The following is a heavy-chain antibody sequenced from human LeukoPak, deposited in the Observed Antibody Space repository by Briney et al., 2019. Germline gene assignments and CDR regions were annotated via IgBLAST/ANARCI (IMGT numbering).Heavy chain of an antibody. CDR2: ISGSGGST. D-gene: IGHD6-13*01. CDR1: GFTFSSYA. Sequence: GGSLRLSCAASGFTFSSYAMSWVRQAPGKGLEWVSAISGSGGSTYYADSVKGRFTISRDNSKNTLYLQMNSLRAEDTAVYYCAKSRQRIAAAGLHYYYYYYMDVWGKGTTVTVSS. V-gene: IGHV3-23*01. CDR3: AKSRQRIAAAGLHYYYYYYMDV. J-gene: IGHJ6*03.